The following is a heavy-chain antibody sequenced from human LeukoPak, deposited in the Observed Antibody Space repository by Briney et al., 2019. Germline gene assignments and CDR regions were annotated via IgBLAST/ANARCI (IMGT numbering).Heavy chain of an antibody. CDR3: ARAWYGSGPIGWFDP. V-gene: IGHV4-31*03. CDR2: IYYSGST. Sequence: PSETLSLTCTVSGGSISSGGYYWSWIRQHPGKGLEWIGYIYYSGSTYYNPSLKSRVTISVDTSKNQFSLKLSSVTAADTAVYYCARAWYGSGPIGWFDPWGQGTLVTVSS. D-gene: IGHD3-10*01. J-gene: IGHJ5*02. CDR1: GGSISSGGYY.